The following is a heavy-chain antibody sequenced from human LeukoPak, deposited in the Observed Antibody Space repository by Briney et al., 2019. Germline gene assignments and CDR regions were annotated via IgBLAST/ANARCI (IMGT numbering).Heavy chain of an antibody. V-gene: IGHV3-30*04. CDR3: VRQSTGLDY. D-gene: IGHD5/OR15-5a*01. CDR2: IESDGRNK. J-gene: IGHJ4*02. CDR1: GFTFSTHT. Sequence: GRSLRLSCAPSGFTFSTHTMHRVRQAPGKGLEWVAVIESDGRNKYYAESVRGRFTISRDNSRNTLYLQLDSLRSEDTAVYYCVRQSTGLDYWGQGTLVTVSS.